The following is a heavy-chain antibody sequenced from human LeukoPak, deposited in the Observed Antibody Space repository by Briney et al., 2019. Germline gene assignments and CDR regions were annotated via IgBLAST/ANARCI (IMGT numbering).Heavy chain of an antibody. V-gene: IGHV1-3*01. Sequence: ASVKVSCKASGYTFTSYAMHWVRQAPGQRLEWMGWINAGNGNTKYSQEFQGRVTITRDTSASTAYMELSSLRSDDTAVYYCARVRVGSWYYFDYWGQGTLVTVSS. D-gene: IGHD6-13*01. J-gene: IGHJ4*02. CDR3: ARVRVGSWYYFDY. CDR1: GYTFTSYA. CDR2: INAGNGNT.